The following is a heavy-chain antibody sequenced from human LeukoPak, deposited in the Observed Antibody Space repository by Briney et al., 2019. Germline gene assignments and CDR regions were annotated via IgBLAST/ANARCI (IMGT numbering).Heavy chain of an antibody. CDR3: ARASYSYDINGWVPFDY. Sequence: SETLSLTCIVSGVSISSSYYYWGWIRQPPGKGLEWIGSIYYSGSTYYNSSLKSRVTISIDTSKNQVSLNLTSMTAADTAVYYCARASYSYDINGWVPFDYWGQGTLVTVSS. CDR1: GVSISSSYYY. CDR2: IYYSGST. D-gene: IGHD3-22*01. J-gene: IGHJ4*02. V-gene: IGHV4-39*01.